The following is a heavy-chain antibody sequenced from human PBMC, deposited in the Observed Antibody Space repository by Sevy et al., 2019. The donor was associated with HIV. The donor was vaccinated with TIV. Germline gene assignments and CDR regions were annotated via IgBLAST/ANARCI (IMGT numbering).Heavy chain of an antibody. D-gene: IGHD1-26*01. CDR1: GFTFSIIY. V-gene: IGHV3-15*01. J-gene: IGHJ3*02. Sequence: GRSLRLSCAASGFTFSIIYMNWVRQSPGKGLEWVGRMKSKTDGGTTDYAAPVKDRFTMSRDDSKSTLYLQMNSLKADDTAVYYCTTVGFPNWGWEGFDIWGQGTMVTVSS. CDR2: MKSKTDGGTT. CDR3: TTVGFPNWGWEGFDI.